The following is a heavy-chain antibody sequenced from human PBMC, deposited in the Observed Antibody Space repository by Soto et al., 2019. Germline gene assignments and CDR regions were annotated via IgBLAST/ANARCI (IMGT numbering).Heavy chain of an antibody. CDR1: GFTFSSYW. D-gene: IGHD3-10*01. Sequence: EVQLVESGGGLVQPGGSLRVSCAASGFTFSSYWMHWVRQAPGKGLEWVSRVNSDGSSTIYADSVKGRFTISRDNAKNTLYLQMNSLRAEDTAVYYCARDDNGSGNNFDYWGQGTLATVSS. J-gene: IGHJ4*02. CDR2: VNSDGSST. CDR3: ARDDNGSGNNFDY. V-gene: IGHV3-74*01.